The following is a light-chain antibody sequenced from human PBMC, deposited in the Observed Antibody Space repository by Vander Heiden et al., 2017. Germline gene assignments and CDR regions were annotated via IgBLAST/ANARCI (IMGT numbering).Light chain of an antibody. CDR3: QAWNSGTDVV. J-gene: IGLJ2*01. CDR1: KVGGNY. Sequence: SFLLAHPPTVSVCRGQTDRTTCPGEKVGGNYVSWYDQNPDRSPVLVIYQECKRPSGIPERFSGSNSGNTATLTISEAQDVDEADYYCQAWNSGTDVVFGGGTKLTVL. V-gene: IGLV3-1*01. CDR2: QEC.